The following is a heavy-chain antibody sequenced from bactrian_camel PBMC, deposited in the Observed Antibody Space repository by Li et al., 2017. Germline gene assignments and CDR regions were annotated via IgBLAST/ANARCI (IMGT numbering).Heavy chain of an antibody. Sequence: VQLVESGGGSVQAGGSLRLSCAASLWIYSRYCMGWFRQAPGKEREGVADICSGGSTRYADSMKGRFTISKDNNKNTLYLQMNVLKPEDTAMYYCAADPRARLLASPLSRYEYRYWGQGTQVTVS. CDR3: AADPRARLLASPLSRYEYRY. D-gene: IGHD1*01. V-gene: IGHV3S53*01. J-gene: IGHJ4*01. CDR1: LWIYSRYC. CDR2: ICSGGST.